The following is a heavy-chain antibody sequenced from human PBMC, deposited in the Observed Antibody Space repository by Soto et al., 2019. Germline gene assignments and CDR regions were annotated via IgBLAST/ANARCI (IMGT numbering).Heavy chain of an antibody. CDR1: GFTFSSYG. J-gene: IGHJ4*02. CDR2: ISYDGSNK. D-gene: IGHD6-13*01. Sequence: GGSLRLSCAASGFTFSSYGMHWGRQAPGKGLEWVAVISYDGSNKYYADSVKGRFTISRDNSKNTLYLQMNSLRAEDTAVYYCAKEPVSIAAAGWFDYWGQGTLVTVSS. V-gene: IGHV3-30*18. CDR3: AKEPVSIAAAGWFDY.